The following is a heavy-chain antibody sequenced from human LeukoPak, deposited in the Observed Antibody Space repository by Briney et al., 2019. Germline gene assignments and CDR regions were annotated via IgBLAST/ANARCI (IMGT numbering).Heavy chain of an antibody. CDR1: GGSISSYY. CDR3: ARLGYCSSTSCYKGGLNWFDP. D-gene: IGHD2-2*02. Sequence: PSETLSLTCTVSGGSISSYYWGWIRQPPGKGLEWIGSIYHSGSTYYNPSLKSRVTISVDTSKNQFSLKLSSVTATDTAVYYCARLGYCSSTSCYKGGLNWFDPWGQGTLVTVSS. CDR2: IYHSGST. J-gene: IGHJ5*02. V-gene: IGHV4-38-2*02.